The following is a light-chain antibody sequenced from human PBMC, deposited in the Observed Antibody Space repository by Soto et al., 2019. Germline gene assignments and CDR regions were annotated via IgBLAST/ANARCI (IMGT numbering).Light chain of an antibody. V-gene: IGKV3-15*01. CDR2: VAS. CDR1: QSVGSN. Sequence: EIVMTQSPATLSVSPGERATLSCRASQSVGSNLAWYQQKPGQAPRLLIYVASTRATGIPARFSGSGSGTEFTLTISRLQSEDFAVYYCQQFNNWPITFGQGTRLEIK. J-gene: IGKJ5*01. CDR3: QQFNNWPIT.